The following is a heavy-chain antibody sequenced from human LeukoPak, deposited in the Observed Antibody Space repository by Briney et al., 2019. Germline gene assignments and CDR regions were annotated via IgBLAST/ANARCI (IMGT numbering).Heavy chain of an antibody. CDR1: GYTFTSYG. V-gene: IGHV1-18*01. J-gene: IGHJ4*02. CDR2: ISVYNGNT. CDR3: ARRTVTTLSDYFDY. D-gene: IGHD4-17*01. Sequence: ASVKFSCKASGYTFTSYGINWVRQAPGQGLEWMGWISVYNGNTKYAQKLQGRVTMTTDTSTNTAYMELRSLRSDDTAVYYCARRTVTTLSDYFDYWGQGTLVTVSS.